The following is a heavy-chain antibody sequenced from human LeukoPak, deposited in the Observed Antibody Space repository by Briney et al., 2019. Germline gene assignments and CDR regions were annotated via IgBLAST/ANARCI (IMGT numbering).Heavy chain of an antibody. D-gene: IGHD6-13*01. CDR2: ISGSGGST. CDR1: GFTFSSYS. Sequence: GGSLRLSCAASGFTFSSYSMNWVRQAPGKGLEWVSAISGSGGSTYYADSVKGRFTISRDNSKNTLYLQMNSLRAEDTAVYYCAKDTYSSSWYGGPPDYWGQGTLVTVSS. V-gene: IGHV3-23*01. J-gene: IGHJ4*02. CDR3: AKDTYSSSWYGGPPDY.